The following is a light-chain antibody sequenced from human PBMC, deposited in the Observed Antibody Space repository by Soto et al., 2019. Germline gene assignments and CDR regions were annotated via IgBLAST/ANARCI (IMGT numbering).Light chain of an antibody. Sequence: DIQMTQSPSSLSASVGDRVTITCRASRNINNFLNWYQQKPGKAPKLLIYAASSLQSGVPSRFSASGSGTDFTLTISSLQPDDFVTYYCQQSYSTLTFGGGTKVEIK. V-gene: IGKV1-39*01. CDR1: RNINNF. J-gene: IGKJ4*01. CDR2: AAS. CDR3: QQSYSTLT.